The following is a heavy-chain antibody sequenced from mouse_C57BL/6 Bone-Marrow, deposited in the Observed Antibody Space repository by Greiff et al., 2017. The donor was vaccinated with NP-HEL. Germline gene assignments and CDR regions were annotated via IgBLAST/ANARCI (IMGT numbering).Heavy chain of an antibody. V-gene: IGHV1-64*01. CDR3: ARRDYGSSFAWFAY. CDR1: GYTFTSYW. J-gene: IGHJ3*01. Sequence: QVQLQQPVAELVKPGASVKLSCKASGYTFTSYWMHWVKQRPGQGLEWIGMIHPNSGSTNYNEKFKSKATLTVDKSSSTAYMQLSSLTSEDSAVYYCARRDYGSSFAWFAYWGQGTLVTVSA. D-gene: IGHD1-1*01. CDR2: IHPNSGST.